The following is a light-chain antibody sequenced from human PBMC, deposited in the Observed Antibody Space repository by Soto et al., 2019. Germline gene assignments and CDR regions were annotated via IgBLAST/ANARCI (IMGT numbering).Light chain of an antibody. V-gene: IGLV1-44*01. CDR1: SFNIGSNT. CDR3: AAWDDSLKEPV. Sequence: QSVLTQPPSASGTPGQRVTISCSGSSFNIGSNTVNWYQQLPGTAPKLLIYSNSQRPSGVPDRFSGSKSGTAASLAISGLQSEDEADYCCAAWDDSLKEPVFGGGTQLTVL. CDR2: SNS. J-gene: IGLJ7*01.